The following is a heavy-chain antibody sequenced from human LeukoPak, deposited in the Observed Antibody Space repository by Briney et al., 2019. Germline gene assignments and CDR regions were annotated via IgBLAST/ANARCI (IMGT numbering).Heavy chain of an antibody. Sequence: ASVKVSCKVSGYTLTELSVHWVRQAPGKGLEWMGGFDPEDGETIYAQKFQGRVTMTEDTSTDTAYMELSSLRSEDTAVYYCATAGYCSSTSCYGYYYYGMDVWGQGTTVTVSS. CDR3: ATAGYCSSTSCYGYYYYGMDV. J-gene: IGHJ6*02. CDR1: GYTLTELS. CDR2: FDPEDGET. V-gene: IGHV1-24*01. D-gene: IGHD2-2*01.